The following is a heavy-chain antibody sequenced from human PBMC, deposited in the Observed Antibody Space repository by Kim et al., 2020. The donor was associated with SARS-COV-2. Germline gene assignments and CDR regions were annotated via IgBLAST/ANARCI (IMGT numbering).Heavy chain of an antibody. D-gene: IGHD3-3*01. CDR3: ARERSDFWSGSPINYFDY. Sequence: SETLSLTCTVSGGSISSYYWSWIRQPPGKGLEWIGYIYYSGSTNYNPSLKSRVTISVDTSKNQFSLKLSSVTAADTAVYYCARERSDFWSGSPINYFDYWGQGTLVTVSS. CDR2: IYYSGST. V-gene: IGHV4-59*13. J-gene: IGHJ4*02. CDR1: GGSISSYY.